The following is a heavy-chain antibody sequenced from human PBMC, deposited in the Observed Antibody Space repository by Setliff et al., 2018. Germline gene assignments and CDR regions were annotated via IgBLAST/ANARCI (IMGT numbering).Heavy chain of an antibody. D-gene: IGHD4-17*01. J-gene: IGHJ4*02. CDR2: ISRSGAT. CDR3: TRGPNLYGDLDS. V-gene: IGHV4-31*01. CDR1: GDSILSPTYT. Sequence: SETLSLTCSVSGDSILSPTYTWTWIRQLPGKGLEWIGYISRSGATSYNPSLKRQITISLDTSKNQFSLKLSSVTAADTAVYYCTRGPNLYGDLDSWGLGTLVTVS.